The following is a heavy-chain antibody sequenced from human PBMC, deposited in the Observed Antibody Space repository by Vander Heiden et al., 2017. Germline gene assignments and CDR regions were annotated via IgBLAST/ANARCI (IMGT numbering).Heavy chain of an antibody. J-gene: IGHJ3*02. D-gene: IGHD6-13*01. Sequence: EVQLVESGGGLVKPGGSLRVTCAASDFTFSSYTMNWVHQAPGKGLEWVSSITTGSSYIYYADSVKGRFTISRDNAKNSLYLQMNSLRAEDTAVYYCARGGISAAVDAFDIWGQGTMVTVSS. CDR2: ITTGSSYI. CDR1: DFTFSSYT. CDR3: ARGGISAAVDAFDI. V-gene: IGHV3-21*01.